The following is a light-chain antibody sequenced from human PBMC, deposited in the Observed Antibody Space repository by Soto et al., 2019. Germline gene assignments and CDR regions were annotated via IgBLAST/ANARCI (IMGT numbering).Light chain of an antibody. CDR1: SSDVGAYNY. CDR2: EVS. J-gene: IGLJ1*01. V-gene: IGLV2-14*01. CDR3: SSYTSSSTYV. Sequence: QSALTQPASVSGSPGQSITLSCTGTSSDVGAYNYVSWYQQHPGKAPKLMIYEVSNRPSGVSNRFSGSKSGSTASLTISGLQAEDEADYYCSSYTSSSTYVFGTGTQLTVL.